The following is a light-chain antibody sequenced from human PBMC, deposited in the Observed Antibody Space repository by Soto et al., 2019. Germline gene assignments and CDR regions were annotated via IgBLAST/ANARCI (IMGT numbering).Light chain of an antibody. CDR2: GAS. CDR1: QSVSSNY. CDR3: QQYGGSPLVT. J-gene: IGKJ2*01. Sequence: EIVLTQSPGTLSLSPGERATLSCRASQSVSSNYLAWYQQRLGQAPRLLIYGASSRATGIPDRFSGSGSGTDFTLTISRLEPEDFAVYYCQQYGGSPLVTFGQGTKLEIK. V-gene: IGKV3-20*01.